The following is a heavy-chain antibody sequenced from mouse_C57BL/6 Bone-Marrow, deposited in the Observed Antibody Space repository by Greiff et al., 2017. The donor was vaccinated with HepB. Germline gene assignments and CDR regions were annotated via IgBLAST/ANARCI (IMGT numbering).Heavy chain of an antibody. J-gene: IGHJ2*01. D-gene: IGHD2-5*01. Sequence: VQGVESGAELVKPGASVKLSCKASGYTFTEYTIHWVKQRSGQGLEWIGWFYPGSGSIKYNEKFKDKATLTADKSSSTVYMELSRLTSEDSAVYFCARHEEILYYSNYVGYFDYWGQGTTLTVSS. CDR3: ARHEEILYYSNYVGYFDY. CDR1: GYTFTEYT. CDR2: FYPGSGSI. V-gene: IGHV1-62-2*01.